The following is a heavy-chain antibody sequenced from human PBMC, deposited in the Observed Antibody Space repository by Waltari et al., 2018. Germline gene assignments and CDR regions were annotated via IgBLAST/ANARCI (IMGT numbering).Heavy chain of an antibody. Sequence: QVQLVQSGAEVKKPGASVKVSCKASGYTFTGYYMHWVRQAPGQGLEWMGWINPNRGGTNYAQKLQGRVTMTGDTSTSTAYMELSRLRSDDTAVYYCATIPWGYDSSGYYYGYWGQGTLVTVSS. J-gene: IGHJ4*02. CDR3: ATIPWGYDSSGYYYGY. CDR2: INPNRGGT. CDR1: GYTFTGYY. D-gene: IGHD3-22*01. V-gene: IGHV1-2*02.